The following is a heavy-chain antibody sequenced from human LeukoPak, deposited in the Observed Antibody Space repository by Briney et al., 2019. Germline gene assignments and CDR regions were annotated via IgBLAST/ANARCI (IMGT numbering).Heavy chain of an antibody. CDR3: AGDSGEGFDY. CDR1: GYSISSGYY. Sequence: SETLSLTCTVSGYSISSGYYWGWIRQPPGKGLEWIGSIYHSGSTYYNPSLKSRVTISVDTSKNQFSLKLSSVTAADTAVYYCAGDSGEGFDYWGQGTLVTVSS. CDR2: IYHSGST. V-gene: IGHV4-38-2*02. D-gene: IGHD6-25*01. J-gene: IGHJ4*02.